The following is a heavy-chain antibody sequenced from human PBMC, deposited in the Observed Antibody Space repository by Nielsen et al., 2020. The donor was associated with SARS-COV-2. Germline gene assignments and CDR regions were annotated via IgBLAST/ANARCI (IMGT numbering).Heavy chain of an antibody. CDR3: VSEINSWYSFAS. J-gene: IGHJ5*01. D-gene: IGHD6-13*01. V-gene: IGHV4-31*03. Sequence: SETLSLTCNVSGASISTYGYYWSWIRQHPQRGLEWIGYIYYSGNSYYNLSLKSRVTISLDTSKNQFSLNLRSVTAADTAIYYCVSEINSWYSFASWGQGARVTVSA. CDR2: IYYSGNS. CDR1: GASISTYGYY.